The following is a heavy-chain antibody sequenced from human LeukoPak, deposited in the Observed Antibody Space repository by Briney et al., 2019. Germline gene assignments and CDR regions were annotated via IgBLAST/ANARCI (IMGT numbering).Heavy chain of an antibody. Sequence: GGSLRLSCAASGFTFSNAWMSWVRQAPGKGLEWVGRIKSKTDGGTTDYAAPVKGRFTISRDDSKNTLYLQMNSLKTEDTAVYYCTTSPYVDIVATTARDYWGQGTLVTVSS. CDR3: TTSPYVDIVATTARDY. V-gene: IGHV3-15*01. CDR1: GFTFSNAW. CDR2: IKSKTDGGTT. D-gene: IGHD5-12*01. J-gene: IGHJ4*02.